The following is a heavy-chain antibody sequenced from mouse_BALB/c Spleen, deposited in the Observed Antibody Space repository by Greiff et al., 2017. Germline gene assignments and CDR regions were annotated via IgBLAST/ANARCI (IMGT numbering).Heavy chain of an antibody. CDR3: AGIYYGSSYRYWYFDV. Sequence: DVKLQESGPSLVKPSQTLSLTCSVTGDSITSGYWNWIRKFPGNKLEYMGYISYSGSTYYNPSLKSRISITRDTSKNQYYLQLNSVTTEDTATYYCAGIYYGSSYRYWYFDVWGAGTTVTVSS. D-gene: IGHD1-1*01. J-gene: IGHJ1*01. CDR1: GDSITSGY. CDR2: ISYSGST. V-gene: IGHV3-8*02.